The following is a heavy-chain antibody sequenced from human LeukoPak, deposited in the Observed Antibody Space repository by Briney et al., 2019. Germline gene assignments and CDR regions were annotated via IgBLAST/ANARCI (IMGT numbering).Heavy chain of an antibody. CDR2: IYYSGST. V-gene: IGHV4-39*01. J-gene: IGHJ4*02. CDR1: GGSISSSSYY. CDR3: AILPSIAVAGIVAFDY. D-gene: IGHD6-19*01. Sequence: SETLSLTCTVSGGSISSSSYYRGWIRQPPGKGLEWIGSIYYSGSTYYNPSLKSRVTISVDTSKNQFSLKLSSVTAADTAVYFCAILPSIAVAGIVAFDYWGQGTLVTVSS.